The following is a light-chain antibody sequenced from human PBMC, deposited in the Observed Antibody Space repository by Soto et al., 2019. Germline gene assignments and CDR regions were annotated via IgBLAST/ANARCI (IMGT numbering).Light chain of an antibody. J-gene: IGKJ3*01. CDR2: KAS. Sequence: DIQMTQSPSTLSASVGDRVTITCRASQSISLWLAWYQQQPGKAPKLLINKASRLESGVPSRFSGSGSGTEFTLTITSLQPDDFATYYCQQYSGYPLTFGPGTKVDIK. CDR1: QSISLW. CDR3: QQYSGYPLT. V-gene: IGKV1-5*03.